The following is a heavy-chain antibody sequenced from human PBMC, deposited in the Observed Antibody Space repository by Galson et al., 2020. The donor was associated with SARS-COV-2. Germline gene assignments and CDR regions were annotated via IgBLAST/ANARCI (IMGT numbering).Heavy chain of an antibody. J-gene: IGHJ6*03. D-gene: IGHD2-2*01. CDR3: ARDGRWYCSSTSCYYYYYMDV. CDR1: GGSISSYY. V-gene: IGHV4-59*01. CDR2: IYYSGST. Sequence: SETLSLTCTVSGGSISSYYWSWIRQPPGKGLEWIGYIYYSGSTNYNPSLKSRVTISVDTSKNQFSLKLSSVTAADTAVYYCARDGRWYCSSTSCYYYYYMDVWGKGTTVTVSS.